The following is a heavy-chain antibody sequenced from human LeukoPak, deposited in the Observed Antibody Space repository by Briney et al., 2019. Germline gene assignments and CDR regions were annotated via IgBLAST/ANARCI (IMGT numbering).Heavy chain of an antibody. Sequence: PGGSLRHSCAASGFTFSTYGMHWVRQAPGKGLEWVAFIRYDGNNKYYADFVKGRFTISRDNSKNTLYLHMNSLRTEDTAVYYCAKIEGKYQLANVPDHWGQGTLVTVSS. CDR1: GFTFSTYG. CDR3: AKIEGKYQLANVPDH. V-gene: IGHV3-30*02. J-gene: IGHJ4*02. D-gene: IGHD2-2*01. CDR2: IRYDGNNK.